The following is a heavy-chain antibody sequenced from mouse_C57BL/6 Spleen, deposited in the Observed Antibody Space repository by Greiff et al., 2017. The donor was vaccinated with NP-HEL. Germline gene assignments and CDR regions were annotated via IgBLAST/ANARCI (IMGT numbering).Heavy chain of an antibody. Sequence: QVQLKESGAELARPGASVKLSCKASGYTFTSYGISWVKQRTGQGLEWIGEIYPRSGNTYYNEKFKGKATLTADKSSSTAYMELRSLTSEDSAVYFCARSGTEFAYWGQGTLVTVSA. CDR3: ARSGTEFAY. V-gene: IGHV1-81*01. CDR1: GYTFTSYG. D-gene: IGHD3-3*01. CDR2: IYPRSGNT. J-gene: IGHJ3*01.